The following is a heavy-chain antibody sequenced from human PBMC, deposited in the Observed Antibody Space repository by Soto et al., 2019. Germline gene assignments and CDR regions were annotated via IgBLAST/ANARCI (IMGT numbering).Heavy chain of an antibody. CDR1: GFTFSKYA. CDR3: AKGIVVVPAAGWYFDL. J-gene: IGHJ2*01. CDR2: ISGNSGSI. D-gene: IGHD2-2*01. V-gene: IGHV3-23*01. Sequence: EVQLLESGGGLVQPGGSLRLSCAASGFTFSKYAMSWVRQAPGKGLEWVSAISGNSGSIYYADSVKGRFTISRDNSKNTLYVQMNGLRAEDTAVYYCAKGIVVVPAAGWYFDLWGRGSLVTVSS.